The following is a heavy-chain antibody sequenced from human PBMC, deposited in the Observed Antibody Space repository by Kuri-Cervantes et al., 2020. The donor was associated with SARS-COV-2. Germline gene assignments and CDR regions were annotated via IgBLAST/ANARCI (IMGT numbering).Heavy chain of an antibody. J-gene: IGHJ3*02. D-gene: IGHD2-2*01. Sequence: SETLSLTCAVYGGSFSGYYWSWIRQPPGKGLEWIGEINHSGSTNYNPSLKSRVTISVDTSKNQFSLKLSSVTAADTAVYYCAGEYCSSTSCYGAFDIWGQGTMVTVSS. CDR1: GGSFSGYY. CDR2: INHSGST. CDR3: AGEYCSSTSCYGAFDI. V-gene: IGHV4-34*01.